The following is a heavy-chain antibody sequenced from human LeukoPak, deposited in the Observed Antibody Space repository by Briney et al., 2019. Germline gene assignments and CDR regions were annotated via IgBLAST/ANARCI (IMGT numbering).Heavy chain of an antibody. Sequence: GGSLRLSCAASGFSFDDYAMHWVRQAPGKGLEWVSGISWNSGSIGYADSVKGRFTISRDNAKNSLYLQMNSLRAEDTALYYCAKDLSDRGIGLEVGYYYAMDVWGQGTTVTVSS. CDR3: AKDLSDRGIGLEVGYYYAMDV. D-gene: IGHD2-15*01. J-gene: IGHJ6*02. V-gene: IGHV3-9*01. CDR1: GFSFDDYA. CDR2: ISWNSGSI.